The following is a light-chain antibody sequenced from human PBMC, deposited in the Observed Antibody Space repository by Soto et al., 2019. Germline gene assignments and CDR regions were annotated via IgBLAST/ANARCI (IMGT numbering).Light chain of an antibody. J-gene: IGKJ5*01. CDR3: QQYNNWQT. CDR1: QSARSS. Sequence: EVVMTQSPATLSVSPGERATLSCRASQSARSSLGWYQQKPGQPPSLLIYDVSIRATGIPARFNGSGSGTEFTLTISSLQSEDFAVYYCQQYNNWQTFGQGTRLEIK. CDR2: DVS. V-gene: IGKV3-15*01.